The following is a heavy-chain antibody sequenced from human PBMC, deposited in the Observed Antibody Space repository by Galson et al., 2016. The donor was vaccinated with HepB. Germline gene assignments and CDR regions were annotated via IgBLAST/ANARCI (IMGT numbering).Heavy chain of an antibody. J-gene: IGHJ4*02. CDR1: GFTFSIYH. CDR2: ITADGSST. Sequence: SLRLSCAASGFTFSIYHFHWVRQAPGKGLEWVSRITADGSSTTYADSVRGRFSVSTDTAENTIHLQMNNLRVEDTAVYYCTREWFGSLDHWGQGALVTVSS. V-gene: IGHV3-74*01. D-gene: IGHD3-10*01. CDR3: TREWFGSLDH.